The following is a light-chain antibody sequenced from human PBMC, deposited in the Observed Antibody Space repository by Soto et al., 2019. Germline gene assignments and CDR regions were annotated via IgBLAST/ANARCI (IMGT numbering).Light chain of an antibody. V-gene: IGLV2-23*02. J-gene: IGLJ3*02. Sequence: QSALTQPASLSGSPGQSITISCTGTRSDIGSYNSIAWYQQHPGKAPRVVIFGVTKRPSGISDRFSGSKSGYTASLTISGLQAEDEADYFCFSYAGSYRVFGGGTKVTVL. CDR1: RSDIGSYNS. CDR3: FSYAGSYRV. CDR2: GVT.